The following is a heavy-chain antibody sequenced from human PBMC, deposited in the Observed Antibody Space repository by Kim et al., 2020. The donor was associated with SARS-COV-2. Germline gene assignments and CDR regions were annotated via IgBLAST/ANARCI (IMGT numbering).Heavy chain of an antibody. V-gene: IGHV3-9*01. CDR3: AKDFSSWYWGKPDY. CDR1: GFTFDDYA. D-gene: IGHD6-13*01. J-gene: IGHJ4*02. CDR2: ISWNSGSI. Sequence: GGSLRLSCAASGFTFDDYAMHWVRQAPGKGLEWVSGISWNSGSIGYADSVKGRFTISRDNAKNSLYLQMNSLRAEDTALYYCAKDFSSWYWGKPDYWGQGTLVTVSS.